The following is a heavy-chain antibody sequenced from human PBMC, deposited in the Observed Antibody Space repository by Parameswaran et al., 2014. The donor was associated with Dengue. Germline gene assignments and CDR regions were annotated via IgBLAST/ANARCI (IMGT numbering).Heavy chain of an antibody. CDR3: ARAGQGFDY. V-gene: IGHV3-69-1*01. CDR2: ISSSSTI. J-gene: IGHJ4*02. Sequence: QMPGKGLEWVSYISSSSTIYYADSVKGRFTISRDNAKNSLYLQMNSLRAEDTAVYYCARAGQGFDYWGQGTLVTVSS.